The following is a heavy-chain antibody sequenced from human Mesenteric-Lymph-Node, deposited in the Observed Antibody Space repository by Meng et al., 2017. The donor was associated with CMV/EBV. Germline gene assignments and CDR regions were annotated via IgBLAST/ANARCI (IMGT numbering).Heavy chain of an antibody. CDR2: VFYSGST. CDR1: GDSISNYY. V-gene: IGHV4-59*01. CDR3: ARGRTPSDY. Sequence: SETLSLTCTVSGDSISNYYWNWIRQPPGKGLEWIGYVFYSGSTNYTPSPKSRVSISVDTSKNQFSLKVRSVTAADTALYYCARGRTPSDYWGQGTLVTVSS. J-gene: IGHJ4*02.